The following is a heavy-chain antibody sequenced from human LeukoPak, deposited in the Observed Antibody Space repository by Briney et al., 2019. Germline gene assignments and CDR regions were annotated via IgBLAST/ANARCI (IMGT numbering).Heavy chain of an antibody. Sequence: KPSETLSLTCTVSGGSISSYYWSWIRQPPGKGLEWIGYIYYSGSTNYNPSLKSRVTISVDTSKNQFSLKLSSVTAADTAVYYCARTITISGVVRRTNWFDPWGQGTLVTVSS. D-gene: IGHD3-3*01. CDR3: ARTITISGVVRRTNWFDP. J-gene: IGHJ5*02. CDR2: IYYSGST. V-gene: IGHV4-59*01. CDR1: GGSISSYY.